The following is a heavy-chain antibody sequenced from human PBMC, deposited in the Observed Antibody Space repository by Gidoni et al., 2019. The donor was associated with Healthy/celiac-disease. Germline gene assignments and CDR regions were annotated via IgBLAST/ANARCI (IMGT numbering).Heavy chain of an antibody. V-gene: IGHV3-23*01. CDR3: ANPLRGSYDILTGYDH. J-gene: IGHJ4*02. Sequence: EVQLLESGGGLVQPGGSLRLSCAASGFTFSSYAMSWVRQAPGKGLEWVSAISGSGGSTYYADSVKGRFTISRDNSKNTLYLQMNSLRAEDTAVYYCANPLRGSYDILTGYDHWGQGTLVTVSS. CDR1: GFTFSSYA. D-gene: IGHD3-9*01. CDR2: ISGSGGST.